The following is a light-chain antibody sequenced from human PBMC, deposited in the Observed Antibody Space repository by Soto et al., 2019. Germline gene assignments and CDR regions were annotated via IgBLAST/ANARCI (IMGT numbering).Light chain of an antibody. Sequence: EIVLTQSPGTLSLSPGERATLSCRASQAVTSNYLAWYQRKAGQAPRLLIYGASSRATDIPRRFSGSGSGTDFNLTITRLEPEDFAVYLCQQYGGSPSTFGLGTKVEIK. V-gene: IGKV3-20*01. CDR1: QAVTSNY. CDR3: QQYGGSPST. J-gene: IGKJ1*01. CDR2: GAS.